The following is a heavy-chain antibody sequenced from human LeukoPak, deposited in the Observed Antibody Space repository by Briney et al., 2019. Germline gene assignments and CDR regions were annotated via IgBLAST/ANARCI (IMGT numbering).Heavy chain of an antibody. CDR2: INAGNGNT. CDR3: ARDPRDPREYGSLDP. Sequence: GASVKVSCKASGYTFTSYAMHWVRQAPGQRLEWMGWINAGNGNTKYSQKFQGRVTITRDTSASTAYMELSSLRSEDTAVYYCARDPRDPREYGSLDPWGQGSLVTVSS. J-gene: IGHJ5*02. D-gene: IGHD5-24*01. V-gene: IGHV1-3*01. CDR1: GYTFTSYA.